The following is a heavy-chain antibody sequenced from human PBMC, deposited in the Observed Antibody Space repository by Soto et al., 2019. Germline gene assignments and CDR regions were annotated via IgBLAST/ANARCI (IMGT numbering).Heavy chain of an antibody. J-gene: IGHJ5*02. CDR3: ARDWDSSGLFDP. CDR1: VPPSLLTT. CDR2: SL. Sequence: PSETCPSPALSLVPPSLLTTGAGSGSPQGRDWSGLGLSLKYNPSLESRVMISLDTSKNQFSLRLTSVTAADTALYYCARDWDSSGLFDPWGQGALVTVSS. V-gene: IGHV4-59*01. D-gene: IGHD3-10*01.